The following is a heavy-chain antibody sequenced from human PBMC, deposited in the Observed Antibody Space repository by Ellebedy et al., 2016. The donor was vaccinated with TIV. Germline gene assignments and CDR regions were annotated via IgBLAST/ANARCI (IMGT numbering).Heavy chain of an antibody. Sequence: MPSETLSLTCDVSGASITNNYWTWIRQPPGRKMEWIGSIFHGGDRKYNPSLESRVTLSLDKSNSQVSLRLTSLTAADTAVYFCARGGLLLYFDLWGRGTLVTVSS. CDR1: GASITNNY. D-gene: IGHD3-16*01. J-gene: IGHJ2*01. V-gene: IGHV4-59*01. CDR2: IFHGGDR. CDR3: ARGGLLLYFDL.